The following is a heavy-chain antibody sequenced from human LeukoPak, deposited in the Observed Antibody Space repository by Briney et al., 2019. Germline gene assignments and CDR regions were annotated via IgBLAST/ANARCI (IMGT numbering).Heavy chain of an antibody. D-gene: IGHD5-18*01. J-gene: IGHJ4*02. CDR2: IYYSGNT. Sequence: PSETLSLTCTVSGGSVSSDFFYWNWIRQPPGKGLEWIGYIYYSGNTNYNPSLKSRLTISTDTSKNQFSLKLNSVTAADTAVYYCARGADTANYYFDYWGQGTLVTVSS. CDR3: ARGADTANYYFDY. CDR1: GGSVSSDFFY. V-gene: IGHV4-61*01.